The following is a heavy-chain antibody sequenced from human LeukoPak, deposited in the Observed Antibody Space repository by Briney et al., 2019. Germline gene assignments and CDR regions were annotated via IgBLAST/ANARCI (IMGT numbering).Heavy chain of an antibody. CDR1: GGSISSYY. D-gene: IGHD6-19*01. CDR2: IYYSGST. J-gene: IGHJ5*02. V-gene: IGHV4-59*01. CDR3: ARVSSGWYNWFDP. Sequence: SETLSLTRTVSGGSISSYYWSWIRQPPGKGLEWIGYIYYSGSTNYNPSLKSRVTISVDTSKNQFSLKLSSATAADTAVYYCARVSSGWYNWFDPWGQGTLVTVSS.